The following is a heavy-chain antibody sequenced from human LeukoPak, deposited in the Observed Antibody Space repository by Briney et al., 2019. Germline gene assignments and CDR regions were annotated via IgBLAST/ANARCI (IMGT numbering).Heavy chain of an antibody. CDR1: GFTFSSYA. Sequence: GGSLRLSCAASGFTFSSYAMSWVRQAPGKGLEWVSAICGSGGSTYYADPVKGRFTIFRDNSKNNLYLQMNSLRAADTAVYYCAIPRRNEGWLRYAAYYFDYWGQGTLVTVSS. J-gene: IGHJ4*02. CDR3: AIPRRNEGWLRYAAYYFDY. CDR2: ICGSGGST. V-gene: IGHV3-23*01. D-gene: IGHD5-12*01.